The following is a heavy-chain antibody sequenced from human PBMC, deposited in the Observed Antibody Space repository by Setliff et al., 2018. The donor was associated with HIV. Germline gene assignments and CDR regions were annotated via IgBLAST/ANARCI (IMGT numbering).Heavy chain of an antibody. CDR3: ARGYYDFWSGYYTGSLDY. D-gene: IGHD3-3*01. V-gene: IGHV4-61*05. J-gene: IGHJ4*02. CDR1: GGSISSSRYY. CDR2: IYTSGST. Sequence: SETLSLTCTVSGGSISSSRYYWGWIRQPPGKGLEWTGYIYTSGSTNYIPSLKSRVTISLDTSKNQFSLKLSSVTAADTAVYYCARGYYDFWSGYYTGSLDYWGQGTLVTVSS.